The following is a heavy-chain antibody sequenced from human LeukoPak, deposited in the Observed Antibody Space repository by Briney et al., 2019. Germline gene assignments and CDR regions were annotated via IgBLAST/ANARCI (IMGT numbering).Heavy chain of an antibody. Sequence: GESLRLSCAAPGYTFSNYALRWVRQAPAKGLEWVSTISGSGGNTYYANSVKGRFTISRDNSKNPLYLQMNSLRAEDTAVYCCAKVVARGSYYFDYWGQGTLVTASS. D-gene: IGHD1-26*01. V-gene: IGHV3-23*01. CDR2: ISGSGGNT. J-gene: IGHJ4*02. CDR1: GYTFSNYA. CDR3: AKVVARGSYYFDY.